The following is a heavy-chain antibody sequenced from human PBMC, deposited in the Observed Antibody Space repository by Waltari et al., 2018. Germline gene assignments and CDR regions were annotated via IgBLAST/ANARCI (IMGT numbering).Heavy chain of an antibody. CDR3: ARRTVGAYFDY. Sequence: QVQLQESGPGLVKPSETLSLTCAVSGYSISSGYYWGWIRPPPGKGLEWIGSIYPRGRTYYNPFLKSRVTISVDTSKNQFSLKLSSVTAADTAVYYCARRTVGAYFDYWGQGTLVTVSS. D-gene: IGHD1-26*01. CDR2: IYPRGRT. CDR1: GYSISSGYY. J-gene: IGHJ4*02. V-gene: IGHV4-38-2*01.